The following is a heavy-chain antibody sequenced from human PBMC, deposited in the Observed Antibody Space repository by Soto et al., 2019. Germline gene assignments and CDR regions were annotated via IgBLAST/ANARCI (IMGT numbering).Heavy chain of an antibody. Sequence: ASVKVSCKTSGYTFNTYGINWVRQAPGQGLELMGWISAYDGKTTYAEKFQGRVTMTTDTSTSTAYMELRSLRSDDTAIYYCARDPHEFWTSYWFDPWGQGTPVTVSS. CDR1: GYTFNTYG. CDR2: ISAYDGKT. CDR3: ARDPHEFWTSYWFDP. J-gene: IGHJ5*02. D-gene: IGHD3-3*01. V-gene: IGHV1-18*01.